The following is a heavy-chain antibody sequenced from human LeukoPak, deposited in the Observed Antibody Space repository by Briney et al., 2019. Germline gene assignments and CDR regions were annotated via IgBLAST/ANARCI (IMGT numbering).Heavy chain of an antibody. CDR3: AAGGSALDY. CDR1: GGSFSGYY. D-gene: IGHD3-10*01. J-gene: IGHJ4*02. V-gene: IGHV4-34*01. CDR2: INHSGST. Sequence: SETLSLTCAAYGGSFSGYYWSWIRQPPGKGLEWIGEINHSGSTNYNPSLKSRVTISVDTSKNQFSLKLSPVTAADTAVYYCAAGGSALDYWGQGTLVTVSS.